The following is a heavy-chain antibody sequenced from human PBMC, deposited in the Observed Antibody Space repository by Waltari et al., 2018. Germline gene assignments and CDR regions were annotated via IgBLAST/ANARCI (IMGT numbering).Heavy chain of an antibody. D-gene: IGHD1-26*01. CDR3: ATRGSSKSGSGFDI. V-gene: IGHV4-4*07. CDR2: FYTSGGA. Sequence: QVQPQESGPGLLEPSETRSLTRTFSGGSISNYYWNWIPPAAGKGLEWVGRFYTSGGAIYTPSLKSRVTLSVDTSKNQFSLNLTSVTAADTAVYYCATRGSSKSGSGFDIWGQGTMVTVSS. J-gene: IGHJ3*02. CDR1: GGSISNYY.